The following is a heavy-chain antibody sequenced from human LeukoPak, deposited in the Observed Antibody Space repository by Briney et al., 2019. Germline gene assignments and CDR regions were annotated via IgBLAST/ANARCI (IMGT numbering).Heavy chain of an antibody. CDR3: AKDTALRGVHYFDY. CDR1: GFTFDDYV. J-gene: IGHJ4*02. D-gene: IGHD1-1*01. V-gene: IGHV3-9*01. CDR2: ISWNSGTI. Sequence: PGRSLRLSCAASGFTFDDYVMHWVRQAPGKGLEWVSGISWNSGTIAYADSVKGRFTISRDNAKNSLYLQMNSLRAEDTALYYCAKDTALRGVHYFDYWGQGTLVTVSS.